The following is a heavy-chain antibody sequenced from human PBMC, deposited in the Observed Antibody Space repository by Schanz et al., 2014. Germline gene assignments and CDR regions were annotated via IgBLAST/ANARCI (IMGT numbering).Heavy chain of an antibody. J-gene: IGHJ6*02. Sequence: DVQLVDSGGGLVQPGGSLRLSCAASGFTVSNSYIHWVRQAPGKGLEWVSTIYSSGSTYYADSVRGRFTISRDNSMNTVYLQMISLRSDDAAVYYCSRAQVVIRLYYDVDVWGQGTTVAVSS. D-gene: IGHD3-22*01. CDR3: SRAQVVIRLYYDVDV. CDR2: IYSSGST. CDR1: GFTVSNSY. V-gene: IGHV3-53*04.